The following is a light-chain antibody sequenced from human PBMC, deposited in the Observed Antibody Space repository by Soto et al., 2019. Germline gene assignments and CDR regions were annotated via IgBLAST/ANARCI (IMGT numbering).Light chain of an antibody. V-gene: IGLV1-44*01. J-gene: IGLJ2*01. Sequence: QAVVTQPPSASGTPGQRVTISCSGSSSNIGSNFVNWYQQLPETAPRLLIYSDNQRPSGVPDRFSGSKSGTSASLAISGLQSEDEADYYCATWDDSLNGPVFGGGTKLTVL. CDR1: SSNIGSNF. CDR3: ATWDDSLNGPV. CDR2: SDN.